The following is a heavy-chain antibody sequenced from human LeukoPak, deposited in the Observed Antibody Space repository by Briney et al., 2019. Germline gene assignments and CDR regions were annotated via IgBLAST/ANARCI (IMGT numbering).Heavy chain of an antibody. CDR2: ISYDGSNK. J-gene: IGHJ4*02. Sequence: GGSLRLSCAASGFTFSSYGMHWVRQAPGKGLEWVAVISYDGSNKYYADSVKGRFTISRDNSKNTLYLQMNSLRAEDTAVYYCAKDAVTTVAPGLWGQGTLVTVSS. CDR3: AKDAVTTVAPGL. CDR1: GFTFSSYG. D-gene: IGHD4-23*01. V-gene: IGHV3-30*18.